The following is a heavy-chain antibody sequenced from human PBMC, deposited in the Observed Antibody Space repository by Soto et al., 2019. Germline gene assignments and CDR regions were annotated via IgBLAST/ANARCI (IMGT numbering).Heavy chain of an antibody. CDR2: IWYDGSNK. J-gene: IGHJ6*02. D-gene: IGHD2-21*01. CDR1: GFTFSSYG. CDR3: ARERPPYGGENYYYYGMDV. Sequence: GGSLRLSCAASGFTFSSYGMHWVRQAPGKGLEWVAVIWYDGSNKYYADSVKGRFTISRDNSKNTLYLQMNSLRAEDTAVYYCARERPPYGGENYYYYGMDVWGQGTTVTVSS. V-gene: IGHV3-33*01.